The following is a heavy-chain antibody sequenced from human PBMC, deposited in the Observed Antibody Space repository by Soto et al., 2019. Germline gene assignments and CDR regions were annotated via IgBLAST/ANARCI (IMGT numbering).Heavy chain of an antibody. V-gene: IGHV3-30*18. Sequence: PGGSLRLSCAASGFTFSNYGMHWVRQAPGKGLEWVAFISDDGSNKYYADSMKGRFTMSRDNSKSTLYLQMNSLRVEDTAVYYCTKRRNVLRFLEWSSGMEVLCQGTTVTVSS. J-gene: IGHJ6*02. D-gene: IGHD3-3*01. CDR2: ISDDGSNK. CDR1: GFTFSNYG. CDR3: TKRRNVLRFLEWSSGMEV.